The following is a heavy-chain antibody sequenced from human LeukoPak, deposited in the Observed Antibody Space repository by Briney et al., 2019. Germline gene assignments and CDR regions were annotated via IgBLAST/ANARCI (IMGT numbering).Heavy chain of an antibody. Sequence: LAAGSLRLSCAAPGFTFTNCAMTRVRQAPGKGLQWVSSISGSGASTYYAGSVRGRFTISRDNSKNTVYLQMNGLSVEDTALYYCAKDQSRVGASDPFDSWGQGTQVTVSS. V-gene: IGHV3-23*01. CDR2: ISGSGAST. CDR1: GFTFTNCA. J-gene: IGHJ5*01. CDR3: AKDQSRVGASDPFDS. D-gene: IGHD1-26*01.